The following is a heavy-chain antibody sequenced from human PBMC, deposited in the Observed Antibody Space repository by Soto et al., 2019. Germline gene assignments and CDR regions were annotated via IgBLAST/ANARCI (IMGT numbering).Heavy chain of an antibody. CDR2: IWYDGSNK. CDR1: GFTFSSYG. V-gene: IGHV3-33*01. J-gene: IGHJ4*02. D-gene: IGHD3-22*01. Sequence: QVQLVESGGGVVQPGRSLRLSCAASGFTFSSYGMHWVRQAPGKGLEWVAVIWYDGSNKYYADSVKGRFTISRDNSKNTLYLQMNSLRAEDTAVYYCARGDYYDSSGYYRNGDFDYWGQGTLVTVSS. CDR3: ARGDYYDSSGYYRNGDFDY.